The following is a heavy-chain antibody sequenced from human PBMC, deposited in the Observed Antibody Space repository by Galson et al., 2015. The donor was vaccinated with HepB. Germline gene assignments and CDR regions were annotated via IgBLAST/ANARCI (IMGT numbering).Heavy chain of an antibody. CDR3: AKDLPPDSSGYYPLGAFDI. CDR2: ISGSGGST. J-gene: IGHJ3*02. D-gene: IGHD3-22*01. CDR1: GFTFSSYA. V-gene: IGHV3-23*01. Sequence: SLRLSCAASGFTFSSYAMSWVRQAPGKGLEWVSAISGSGGSTYYADSVKGRFTISRDNSKNTLYLQMNSLRAEDTAVYYCAKDLPPDSSGYYPLGAFDIWGQGTMVTVSS.